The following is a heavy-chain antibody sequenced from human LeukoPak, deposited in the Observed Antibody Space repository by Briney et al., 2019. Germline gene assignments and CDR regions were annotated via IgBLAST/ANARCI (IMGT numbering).Heavy chain of an antibody. Sequence: PSETLSLTCSVSGDSVSRSDSYWDWIRQPPGKGLEWIGTIYYSGRTYYSPSLKSRVTMSVDPSNNQFSLNLRSVTAADTALYYCARRHYYDGSGYLEWGQGTLLSVSS. D-gene: IGHD3-22*01. CDR3: ARRHYYDGSGYLE. V-gene: IGHV4-39*01. CDR1: GDSVSRSDSY. J-gene: IGHJ1*01. CDR2: IYYSGRT.